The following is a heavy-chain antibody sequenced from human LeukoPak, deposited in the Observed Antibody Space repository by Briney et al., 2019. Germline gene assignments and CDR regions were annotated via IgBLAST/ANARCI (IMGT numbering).Heavy chain of an antibody. CDR1: GFTFDDYA. CDR3: AKSSCSGGSCYWSWFDP. D-gene: IGHD2-15*01. Sequence: GGSLRLSCAASGFTFDDYAMHWVRQAPGKGLEWVSLISWDGGSTYYADSVKGRFTISRDNSKNSLYLQMNSLRAEDTALYYCAKSSCSGGSCYWSWFDPWGQGTLVTVSS. CDR2: ISWDGGST. V-gene: IGHV3-43D*03. J-gene: IGHJ5*02.